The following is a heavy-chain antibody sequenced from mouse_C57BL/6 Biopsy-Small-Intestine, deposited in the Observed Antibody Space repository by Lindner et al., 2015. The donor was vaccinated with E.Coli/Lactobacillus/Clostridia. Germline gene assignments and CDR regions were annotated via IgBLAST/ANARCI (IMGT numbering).Heavy chain of an antibody. CDR2: IDPEAGGT. D-gene: IGHD2-3*01. Sequence: VQLQESGPELVKPGASVKISCKASGYTFTDYEMHWVKQTPVHGLEWIGAIDPEAGGTAYNQKFQGKAILTADKSSSTAYMELRSLTSEDSAVYYCTRDGYPWLWDYWGQGTSVTVSS. CDR1: GYTFTDYE. J-gene: IGHJ4*01. CDR3: TRDGYPWLWDY. V-gene: IGHV1-15*01.